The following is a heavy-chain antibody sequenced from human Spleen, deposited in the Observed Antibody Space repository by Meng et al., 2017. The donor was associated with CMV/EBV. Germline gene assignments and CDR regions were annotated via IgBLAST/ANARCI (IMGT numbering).Heavy chain of an antibody. V-gene: IGHV3-73*01. CDR2: IRGKANNYAT. J-gene: IGHJ5*02. D-gene: IGHD5-12*01. CDR3: TRHGGYDP. Sequence: GESLKISCAASGFTFSSYSMNWVRQASGKGLEWVGRIRGKANNYATEYAASVKGRFTISRDDSKNTAYLQMNSLKAEDTAVYFCTRHGGYDPWGQGTLVTVSS. CDR1: GFTFSSYS.